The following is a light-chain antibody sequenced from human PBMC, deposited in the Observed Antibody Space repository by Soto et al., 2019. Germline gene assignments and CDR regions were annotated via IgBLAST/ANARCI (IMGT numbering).Light chain of an antibody. CDR1: QSVNNNY. J-gene: IGKJ4*01. CDR2: GAS. CDR3: HQHSRSIT. Sequence: VLTQSPGTLSLSPGERATLSCRASQSVNNNYLARYQQKPGQSPRLLIYGASIRATAIPDRFSGSGSGTDFTLTISRLEPEDSAVYYCHQHSRSITVGGGTKVESK. V-gene: IGKV3-20*01.